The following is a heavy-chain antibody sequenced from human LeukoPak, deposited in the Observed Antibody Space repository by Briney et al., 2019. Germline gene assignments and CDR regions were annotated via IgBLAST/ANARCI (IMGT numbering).Heavy chain of an antibody. Sequence: GGSLRLSCAASGFTFSSYGMHWVRQAPGKGLEWVAVISYDGSNKYYADSVKGRFTISRDNSKNTLYLQMNSLRAEDTAAYYCVVLVGATGLNAFDIWGQGTMVTVSS. V-gene: IGHV3-30*03. D-gene: IGHD1-26*01. J-gene: IGHJ3*02. CDR2: ISYDGSNK. CDR3: VVLVGATGLNAFDI. CDR1: GFTFSSYG.